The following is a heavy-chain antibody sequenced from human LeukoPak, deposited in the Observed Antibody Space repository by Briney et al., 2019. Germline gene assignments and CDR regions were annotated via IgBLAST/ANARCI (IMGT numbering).Heavy chain of an antibody. CDR3: ARDPPPYSSSWYYFDY. J-gene: IGHJ4*02. CDR1: GYTFTSYG. Sequence: ASVKDSCTASGYTFTSYGITWVRQAPGQGLEWMGWISADNGNTNYAQKLRGSVTMTTDTSTSTAYMELRSLRSDDTAVYYCARDPPPYSSSWYYFDYWGQGTLVTVSS. V-gene: IGHV1-18*01. CDR2: ISADNGNT. D-gene: IGHD6-13*01.